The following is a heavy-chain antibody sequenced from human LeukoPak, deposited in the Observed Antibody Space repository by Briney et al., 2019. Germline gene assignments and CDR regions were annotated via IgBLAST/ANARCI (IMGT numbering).Heavy chain of an antibody. V-gene: IGHV4-59*12. CDR1: GGSISSYY. CDR3: ARSGEMATTRNWFDP. D-gene: IGHD5-24*01. J-gene: IGHJ5*02. Sequence: SETLSLTCTVSGGSISSYYWSWIRQPPGKGLEWIGYIYYSGSTNYNPSLKSRVTISVDTSKNQFSLKLSSVTAADTAVYYCARSGEMATTRNWFDPWGQGTLVTVSS. CDR2: IYYSGST.